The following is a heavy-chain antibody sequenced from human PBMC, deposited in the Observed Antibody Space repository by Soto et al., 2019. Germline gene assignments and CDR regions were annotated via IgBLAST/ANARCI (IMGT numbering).Heavy chain of an antibody. CDR2: ISYDGSNK. J-gene: IGHJ4*02. CDR1: GFTFSSYA. Sequence: QVQLVESGGGVVQPGRSLRLSCAASGFTFSSYAMHWVRQAPGKGLEWVAVISYDGSNKYYADSVKGRFTISRDNSKNTLYIQMNSLRAEDTSVYYCAIEREVLLWFGELMDNAFDYWGQGTMVTVSS. D-gene: IGHD3-10*01. V-gene: IGHV3-30*14. CDR3: AIEREVLLWFGELMDNAFDY.